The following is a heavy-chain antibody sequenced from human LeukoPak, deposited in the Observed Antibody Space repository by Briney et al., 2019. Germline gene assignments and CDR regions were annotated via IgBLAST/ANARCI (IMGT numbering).Heavy chain of an antibody. Sequence: ASVKVSCKASGYTFTGYYMHWVRQAPGQGLEWMGWISAYNGNTNYAQKLQGRVTMTTDTSTSTAYMELRSLRSDDTAVYYCARDATYYDFWSGYYASDYWGQGTLVTVSS. CDR2: ISAYNGNT. CDR1: GYTFTGYY. D-gene: IGHD3-3*01. CDR3: ARDATYYDFWSGYYASDY. J-gene: IGHJ4*02. V-gene: IGHV1-18*04.